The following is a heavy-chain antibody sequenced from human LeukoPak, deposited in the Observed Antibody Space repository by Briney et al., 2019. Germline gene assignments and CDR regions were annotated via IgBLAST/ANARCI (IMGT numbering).Heavy chain of an antibody. Sequence: GGSLRLSCSASGFTFSDYDMNWVRQPPGKGLESLSSISYLSTHVYYGDSVKGRFSISRDNAKNSLYLQMNSLGAEDTAIYYCGRAFPPLRTSSAGDLWGQGILVTVSS. V-gene: IGHV3-21*01. J-gene: IGHJ4*02. CDR3: GRAFPPLRTSSAGDL. D-gene: IGHD3-16*01. CDR2: ISYLSTHV. CDR1: GFTFSDYD.